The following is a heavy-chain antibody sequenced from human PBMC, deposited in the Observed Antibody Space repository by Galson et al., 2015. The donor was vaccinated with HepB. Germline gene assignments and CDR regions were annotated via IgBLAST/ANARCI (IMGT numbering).Heavy chain of an antibody. CDR3: ARGLDPPGGYSSGWGKRLPDY. J-gene: IGHJ4*02. D-gene: IGHD6-19*01. V-gene: IGHV4-34*01. Sequence: GSFSGYYWNWIRQPPGKGLEWIGEINHSGSTNYNPSLKSRVTISVDTSKNQFSLKLSSVTAADTAVYYCARGLDPPGGYSSGWGKRLPDYWGQGTLVTVSS. CDR1: GSFSGYY. CDR2: INHSGST.